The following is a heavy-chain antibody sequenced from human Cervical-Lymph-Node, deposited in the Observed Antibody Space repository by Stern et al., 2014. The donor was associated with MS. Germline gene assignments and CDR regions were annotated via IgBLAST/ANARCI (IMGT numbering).Heavy chain of an antibody. D-gene: IGHD4/OR15-4a*01. J-gene: IGHJ4*02. CDR3: ARGGDYHSLQF. Sequence: QLVQSGAEVKRPGASVKVSCKASGYTFTRHDVHWVRQAPGQGLEWMGWGNPNSGTTVYVQKLQGRVTMTKNTSVNTAYMELSSLRPDDTAVYFCARGGDYHSLQFWGQGTLVTVSS. CDR2: GNPNSGTT. V-gene: IGHV1-8*01. CDR1: GYTFTRHD.